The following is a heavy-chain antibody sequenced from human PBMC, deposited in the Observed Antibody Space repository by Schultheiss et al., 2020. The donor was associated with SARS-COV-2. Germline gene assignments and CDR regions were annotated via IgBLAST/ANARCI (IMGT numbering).Heavy chain of an antibody. CDR3: AKESVTGTTLKYNWFDP. V-gene: IGHV4-39*07. Sequence: SETLSLTCTVSGDSISSSSYYWSWIRQPPGKGLEWIGYIYYSGSTYYNPSLKSRVTISVDTSKNQFSLKLSSVTAADTAVYYCAKESVTGTTLKYNWFDPWGQGTLVTVSS. CDR1: GDSISSSSYY. J-gene: IGHJ5*02. D-gene: IGHD1-7*01. CDR2: IYYSGST.